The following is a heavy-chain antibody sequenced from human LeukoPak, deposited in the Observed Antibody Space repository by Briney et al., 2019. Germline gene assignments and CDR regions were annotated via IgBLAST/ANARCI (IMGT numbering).Heavy chain of an antibody. CDR2: ISYDGSNK. CDR1: GFTFSNYA. V-gene: IGHV3-30-3*02. CDR3: AKTWSGDDAFDI. Sequence: GGSLRLSCAASGFTFSNYAMHWVRQAPGKGLEWVAVISYDGSNKYYADSVKGRFTISRDNSKNTLYLQMNSLRAEDTAVYYCAKTWSGDDAFDIWGQGTMVTVSS. J-gene: IGHJ3*02. D-gene: IGHD3-3*01.